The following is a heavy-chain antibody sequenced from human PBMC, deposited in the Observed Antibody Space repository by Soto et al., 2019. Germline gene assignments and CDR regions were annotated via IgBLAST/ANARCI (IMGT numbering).Heavy chain of an antibody. CDR1: GYTLTELS. D-gene: IGHD1-7*01. V-gene: IGHV1-24*01. CDR3: ATRLREYNWNYVYFDY. J-gene: IGHJ4*02. Sequence: ASVKVSCKVSGYTLTELSMHWVRQAPGKGLEWMGGFDPEDGETIYAQKFQGRVTMTEDTSTDTAYMELSSRRSEDTAVYYCATRLREYNWNYVYFDYWGQGTLVTVSS. CDR2: FDPEDGET.